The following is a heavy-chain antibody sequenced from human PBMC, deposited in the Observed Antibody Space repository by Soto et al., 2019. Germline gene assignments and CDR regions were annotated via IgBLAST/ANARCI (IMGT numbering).Heavy chain of an antibody. Sequence: GSLRLSCAASGLSVSSNHMSWVRQAPGKGLEYVSVMYSGGGTYYAESLKGRCTISRDNSKNTLYLQMSHLRVEDTAVYYCAKPLTAHSYYGVDVWGQGTTVTVSS. V-gene: IGHV3-53*01. CDR1: GLSVSSNH. CDR3: AKPLTAHSYYGVDV. D-gene: IGHD3-16*01. J-gene: IGHJ6*02. CDR2: MYSGGGT.